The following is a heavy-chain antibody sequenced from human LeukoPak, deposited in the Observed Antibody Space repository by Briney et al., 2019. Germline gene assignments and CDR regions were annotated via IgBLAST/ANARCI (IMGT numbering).Heavy chain of an antibody. CDR3: ARDLGDDYDSMDYFDY. D-gene: IGHD3-3*01. Sequence: ASVKVSCKASGYTFTGYYMHWVRQAPGQGLEWMGWTNPNSGGTNYAQKFQGRVTMTRDTSISTAYMELSRLRSDDTAVYYCARDLGDDYDSMDYFDYWGQGTLVTVSS. J-gene: IGHJ4*02. CDR1: GYTFTGYY. CDR2: TNPNSGGT. V-gene: IGHV1-2*02.